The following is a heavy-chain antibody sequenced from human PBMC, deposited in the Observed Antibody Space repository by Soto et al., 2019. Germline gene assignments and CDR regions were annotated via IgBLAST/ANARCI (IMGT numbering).Heavy chain of an antibody. CDR1: GFTFSSYA. CDR3: ARERYSSSWFDCDY. V-gene: IGHV3-30-3*01. J-gene: IGHJ4*02. Sequence: GGSLRLSCAASGFTFSSYATHWVRQAPGKGLEWVAVISYDGSNKYYADSVKGRFTISRDNSKNTLYLQMNSLRAEDTAVYYCARERYSSSWFDCDYWGRGTLVTVS. D-gene: IGHD6-13*01. CDR2: ISYDGSNK.